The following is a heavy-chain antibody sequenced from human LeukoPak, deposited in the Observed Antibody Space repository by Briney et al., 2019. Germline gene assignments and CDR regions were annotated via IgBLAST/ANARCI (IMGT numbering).Heavy chain of an antibody. CDR2: IYTTGST. CDR3: ARAPTTVTIEYFDY. Sequence: SETLSLTCTVSGGSISSYYWSWIRQPAGKGLEWIGRIYTTGSTNYNPSLKSRVTMSVDKSKNQFSLKLNSVTAADTAVYYCARAPTTVTIEYFDYWDQGTLVTASS. D-gene: IGHD4-17*01. V-gene: IGHV4-4*07. CDR1: GGSISSYY. J-gene: IGHJ4*02.